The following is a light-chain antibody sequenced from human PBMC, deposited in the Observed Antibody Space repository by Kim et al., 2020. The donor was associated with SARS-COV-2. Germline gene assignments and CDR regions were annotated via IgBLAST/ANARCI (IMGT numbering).Light chain of an antibody. CDR2: GKN. J-gene: IGLJ3*02. CDR3: NSRDSSGNLWV. Sequence: SSELTQDPAVSVALGHTVRITCQGDSLRSYYASWYQQKPGQAPVLVIYGKNNRPSGIPDRFSGSSSGNTASLTITGAQAEDEADYYCNSRDSSGNLWVFG. CDR1: SLRSYY. V-gene: IGLV3-19*01.